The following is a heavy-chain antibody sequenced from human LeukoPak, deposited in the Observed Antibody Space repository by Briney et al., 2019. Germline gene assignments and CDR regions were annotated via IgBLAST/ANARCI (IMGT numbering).Heavy chain of an antibody. CDR2: ISSSSSTI. Sequence: GGSLRLSCAASGFTSSSYSMNWVRQAPGKGLEWVSYISSSSSTIYYADSVKGRFTISRDNAKNSLYLQMNSLRAEDTAVYYCARDSITIFGVVNPFDYWGQGTLVTVSS. V-gene: IGHV3-48*01. CDR3: ARDSITIFGVVNPFDY. D-gene: IGHD3-3*01. CDR1: GFTSSSYS. J-gene: IGHJ4*02.